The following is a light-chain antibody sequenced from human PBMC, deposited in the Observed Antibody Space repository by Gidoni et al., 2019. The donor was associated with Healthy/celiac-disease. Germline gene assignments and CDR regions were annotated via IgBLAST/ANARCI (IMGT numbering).Light chain of an antibody. CDR2: EVS. CDR3: SSYTSSSTPYVV. V-gene: IGLV2-14*01. CDR1: SSDGGGYNY. J-gene: IGLJ2*01. Sequence: QSALTQPASVSGSPGQSITISCTGTSSDGGGYNYVSWYQQHPGKAPKLMIYEVSNRPSGVSNRFSGSQSGNTASLTISGLQAEDEADYYCSSYTSSSTPYVVFGGGTKLTVL.